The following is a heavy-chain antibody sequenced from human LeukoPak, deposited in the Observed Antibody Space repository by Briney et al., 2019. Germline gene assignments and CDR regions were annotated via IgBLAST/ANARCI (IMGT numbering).Heavy chain of an antibody. D-gene: IGHD3-10*01. CDR2: IKHDGREKQDGSEK. CDR1: GFTFSNYA. V-gene: IGHV3-7*01. Sequence: GGSLRLSCAASGFTFSNYAMIWVRQAPGKGLEWVANIKHDGREKQDGSEKNYVESVKGRFTISTDTAKNSLYLQMNSLRAEDTAVYYCARSGRGLDSFYFYMDVWGKGTTVTVSS. J-gene: IGHJ6*03. CDR3: ARSGRGLDSFYFYMDV.